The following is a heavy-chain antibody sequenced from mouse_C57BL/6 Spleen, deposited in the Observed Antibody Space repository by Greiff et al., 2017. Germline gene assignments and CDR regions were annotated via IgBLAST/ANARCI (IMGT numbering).Heavy chain of an antibody. V-gene: IGHV1-53*01. CDR1: GYTFTSYW. D-gene: IGHD2-1*01. J-gene: IGHJ4*01. CDR2: INPSNGGT. CDR3: ARTRNPYYYAMDY. Sequence: QVQLQQSGTELVKPGASVKLSCKASGYTFTSYWMHWVKQRPGQGLEWIGNINPSNGGTNYNEKFKSKATLTVDKSSSTAYMQLSSLTSEDSAVYYCARTRNPYYYAMDYWGQGTSVTVSS.